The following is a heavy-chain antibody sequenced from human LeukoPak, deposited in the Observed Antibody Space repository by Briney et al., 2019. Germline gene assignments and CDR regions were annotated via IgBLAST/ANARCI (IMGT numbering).Heavy chain of an antibody. Sequence: SETLSLTCTVSGGSISSGNWWSWVRQPPGKGLEWFGEILHTGNTNYNPSLKSRVTISVDKSKNQFSLKLSSVTAADKAVYYCARNGHYSLDYWGQGTLVTVSS. CDR3: ARNGHYSLDY. V-gene: IGHV4-4*02. CDR1: GGSISSGNW. CDR2: ILHTGNT. D-gene: IGHD3-10*01. J-gene: IGHJ4*02.